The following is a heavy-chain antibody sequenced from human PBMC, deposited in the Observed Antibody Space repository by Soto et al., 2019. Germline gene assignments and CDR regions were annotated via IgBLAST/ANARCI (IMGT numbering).Heavy chain of an antibody. CDR3: ARAVGMITFGGVLDPIYGMDV. V-gene: IGHV1-18*01. D-gene: IGHD3-16*01. CDR2: ISAYNGNT. Sequence: QVQLVQSGAEVKKPGASVKVSCKASGYTFTSYGISWVRQAPGQGLEWMGWISAYNGNTNYAQKLQGRVTMTTDTSTSTAYMELRSLRSDDTAVYYCARAVGMITFGGVLDPIYGMDVWGQGTTVTVSS. CDR1: GYTFTSYG. J-gene: IGHJ6*02.